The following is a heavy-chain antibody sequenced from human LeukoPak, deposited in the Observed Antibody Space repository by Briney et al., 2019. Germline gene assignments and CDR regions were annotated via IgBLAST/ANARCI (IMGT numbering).Heavy chain of an antibody. Sequence: SETLSLTCSVSAGSISSDYWSWIRQPPGKGLEWIGYIYHSGSTRYNPSLKSRVSISMDTSKNQFSLKLSFVTAADTAVYYCARDGWETGDYWGQGTLVTVSS. V-gene: IGHV4-59*12. CDR1: AGSISSDY. J-gene: IGHJ4*02. D-gene: IGHD1-26*01. CDR3: ARDGWETGDY. CDR2: IYHSGST.